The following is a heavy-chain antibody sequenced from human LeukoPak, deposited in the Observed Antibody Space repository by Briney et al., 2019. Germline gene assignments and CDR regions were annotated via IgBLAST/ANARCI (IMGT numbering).Heavy chain of an antibody. Sequence: PSETLSLTCTVSGGSISPYYWSWIRQPPGKGLEWLGYIYYSGSTNYNPPRKSRVTMSVDTSKNQFSLKLSSVTAADTAVYYCARYDWGKYFDYCGQGTLVTVSS. CDR2: IYYSGST. D-gene: IGHD3-16*01. V-gene: IGHV4-59*01. CDR3: ARYDWGKYFDY. J-gene: IGHJ4*02. CDR1: GGSISPYY.